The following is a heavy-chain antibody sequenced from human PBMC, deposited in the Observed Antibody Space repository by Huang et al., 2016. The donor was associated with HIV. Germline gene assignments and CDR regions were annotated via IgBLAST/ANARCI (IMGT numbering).Heavy chain of an antibody. V-gene: IGHV3-23*01. D-gene: IGHD5-18*01. CDR3: AEEVSGYSYGIDY. J-gene: IGHJ4*02. CDR2: ISGSGGRT. CDR1: GFTFSNYA. Sequence: EVQLLESGGGLVQPGGSLRLSCIASGFTFSNYAMGWVRQAPGKGLEWGSAISGSGGRTYYADSVKGRFTISRDNFKNTLYLQMNSLRAEDTAVYYCAEEVSGYSYGIDYWGQGTLVTVSS.